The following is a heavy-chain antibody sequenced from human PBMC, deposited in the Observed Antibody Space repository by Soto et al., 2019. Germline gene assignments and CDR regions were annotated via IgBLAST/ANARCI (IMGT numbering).Heavy chain of an antibody. J-gene: IGHJ4*02. CDR1: GGTFSSYA. Sequence: GASVKVSCKASGGTFSSYAISWVRQAPGQGLEWMGGIIPIFGTANYAQKFQGRVTITADKSTSTAYMELSSLRSEDTAVYYCARDRGSDYYDSARGLTFDYWGQGTLVTVSS. CDR3: ARDRGSDYYDSARGLTFDY. D-gene: IGHD3-22*01. CDR2: IIPIFGTA. V-gene: IGHV1-69*06.